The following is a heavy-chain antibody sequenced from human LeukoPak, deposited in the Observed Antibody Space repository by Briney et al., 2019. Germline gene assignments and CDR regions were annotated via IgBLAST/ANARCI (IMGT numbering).Heavy chain of an antibody. D-gene: IGHD4-17*01. CDR2: VNHSGYT. Sequence: SETLSVTCDVSGVSFSTYYWSWIRQSPEKGLEWIGEVNHSGYTNYNPSLKSRVTISVDTSKNQFSLKLSSVTAADTAVYYCARQLYGSDYWGQGTLVTVSS. J-gene: IGHJ4*02. CDR1: GVSFSTYY. V-gene: IGHV4-34*01. CDR3: ARQLYGSDY.